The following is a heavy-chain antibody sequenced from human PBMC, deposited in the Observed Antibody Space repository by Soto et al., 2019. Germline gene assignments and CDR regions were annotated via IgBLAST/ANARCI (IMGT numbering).Heavy chain of an antibody. V-gene: IGHV3-23*01. CDR1: GFTFSSYA. D-gene: IGHD4-17*01. Sequence: PGGSLRLSCAASGFTFSSYAMSWVRQAPGKGPEWVSAISGSGGSTYYADSVKGRFTISRDNSKNTLYLQMNSLRAEDTAVYYCAKDSIDYGDYVPSLDYWGQGTLVTVSS. CDR3: AKDSIDYGDYVPSLDY. J-gene: IGHJ4*02. CDR2: ISGSGGST.